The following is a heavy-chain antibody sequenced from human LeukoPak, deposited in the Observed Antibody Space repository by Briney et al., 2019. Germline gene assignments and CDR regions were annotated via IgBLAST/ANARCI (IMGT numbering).Heavy chain of an antibody. D-gene: IGHD3-16*01. Sequence: PSETLSLTCTVSGGSISSSSYYWGWIRQPPGKGLEWIGSIYYSGSTYYNPSLKSRVTISVDTSKNQFSLKLSSVTAADTAVYYCARDGRVWGSFQFDPWGQGTLVTVSS. J-gene: IGHJ5*02. V-gene: IGHV4-39*07. CDR3: ARDGRVWGSFQFDP. CDR2: IYYSGST. CDR1: GGSISSSSYY.